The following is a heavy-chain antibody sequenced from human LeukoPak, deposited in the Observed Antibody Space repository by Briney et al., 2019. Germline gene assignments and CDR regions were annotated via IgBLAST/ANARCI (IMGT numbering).Heavy chain of an antibody. CDR3: ARDRTGSGSYYFDY. V-gene: IGHV3-21*01. Sequence: GGSLRLSCAASGFTFSTYTMNWVRQAPGKGLEWVSSISSSSNYIYYADSVKGRFTISRDDAKNSLNLQMSSLRAEDMAVYYCARDRTGSGSYYFDYWGQGTLVTVSS. D-gene: IGHD1-26*01. CDR2: ISSSSNYI. CDR1: GFTFSTYT. J-gene: IGHJ4*02.